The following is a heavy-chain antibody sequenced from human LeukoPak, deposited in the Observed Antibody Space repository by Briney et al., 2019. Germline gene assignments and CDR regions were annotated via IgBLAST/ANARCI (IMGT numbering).Heavy chain of an antibody. CDR2: IYYSGST. D-gene: IGHD4-23*01. J-gene: IGHJ4*02. Sequence: KPSETLSLTCTVSGGSISSYYWSWIRQPPGKGLEWIGYIYYSGSTSYNPSLKSRVTISVDTSKNQFSLKLSSVTAADTAVYYCARTLRWYPYYFDYWGQGTLVTVSS. CDR1: GGSISSYY. CDR3: ARTLRWYPYYFDY. V-gene: IGHV4-59*01.